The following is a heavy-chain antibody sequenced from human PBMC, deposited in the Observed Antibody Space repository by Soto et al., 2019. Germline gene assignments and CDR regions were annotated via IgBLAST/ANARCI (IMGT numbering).Heavy chain of an antibody. J-gene: IGHJ4*02. CDR3: ASLRQQWPQWIFDY. D-gene: IGHD6-19*01. Sequence: ASVKVSCKASGGTFSCYATSWVRQAPGQGLEWMGGIIPIFGTANYAQKFQGRVTITADESTSTAYMELSSLRSEDTAVYYCASLRQQWPQWIFDYWGQGTLVTVSS. V-gene: IGHV1-69*13. CDR1: GGTFSCYA. CDR2: IIPIFGTA.